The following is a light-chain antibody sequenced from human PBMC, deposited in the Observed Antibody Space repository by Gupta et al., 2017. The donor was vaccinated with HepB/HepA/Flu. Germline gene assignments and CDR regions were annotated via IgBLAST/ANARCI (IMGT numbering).Light chain of an antibody. CDR2: EVS. CDR3: CAYAGSSTFLYV. V-gene: IGLV2-23*02. Sequence: QSALTQPASVSGSPGQSITISCTGTSSDVGSSNLVSWYQQHPGKAPKLMIDEVSKRPSGVSNRFSGSKSGNTASLTISGLQAEDEADYYCCAYAGSSTFLYVFGTGTKVTVL. CDR1: SSDVGSSNL. J-gene: IGLJ1*01.